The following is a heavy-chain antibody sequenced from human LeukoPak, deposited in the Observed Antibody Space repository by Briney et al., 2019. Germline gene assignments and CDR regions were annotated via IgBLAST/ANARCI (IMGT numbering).Heavy chain of an antibody. D-gene: IGHD6-19*01. J-gene: IGHJ4*02. CDR1: GFTFSDYP. CDR2: ISSSGAYI. CDR3: ARQWLSRYFDY. Sequence: GGSLRLSCTASGFTFSDYPMNWVRQAPGKGLEWVSSISSSGAYIYYADSLKGRFTISRDNSKNTLYLQMNSLRAEDTAVYYCARQWLSRYFDYWGQGTLVTVSS. V-gene: IGHV3-21*01.